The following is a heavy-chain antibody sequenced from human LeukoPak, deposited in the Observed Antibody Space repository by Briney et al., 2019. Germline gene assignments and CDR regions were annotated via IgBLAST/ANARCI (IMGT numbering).Heavy chain of an antibody. CDR1: GFIFRDST. Sequence: PGGSLRLSCVGSGFIFRDSTMNWVRQAPGKGLEWVSSIDGGGYSKFYAVSVRGRFSIFRDNAKNSLYLQMNSLRAEDTAVYYCAELGITMIGGVWGKGTTVTISS. CDR3: AELGITMIGGV. V-gene: IGHV3-21*01. D-gene: IGHD3-10*02. CDR2: IDGGGYSK. J-gene: IGHJ6*04.